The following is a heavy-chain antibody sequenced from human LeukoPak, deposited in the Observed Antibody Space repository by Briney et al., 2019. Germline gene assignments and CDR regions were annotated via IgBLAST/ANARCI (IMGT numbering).Heavy chain of an antibody. CDR1: GGSISSGGYY. V-gene: IGHV4-30-2*02. D-gene: IGHD5-24*01. CDR2: IYHSGST. Sequence: PSETLSLTCTVSGGSISSGGYYWSWIRQPPGKGLEWIGYIYHSGSTYYNPSLKSRVTISVDRSKNQFSLKLSSVTAADTAVYYCARERWLQRIRYFDYWGQGTLVTVSS. CDR3: ARERWLQRIRYFDY. J-gene: IGHJ4*02.